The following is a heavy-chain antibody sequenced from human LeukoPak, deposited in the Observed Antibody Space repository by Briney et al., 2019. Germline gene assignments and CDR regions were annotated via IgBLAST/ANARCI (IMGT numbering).Heavy chain of an antibody. CDR2: TSGSGGST. CDR3: AKRRASNHDAFDI. V-gene: IGHV3-23*01. D-gene: IGHD1-14*01. J-gene: IGHJ3*02. Sequence: PGGSLRLSCAASGFTFSSYAMSWVRQAPGKGLEWVSATSGSGGSTYYADSVKGRFTISRDNSKNTLYLQMNSLRAEDTAVYYCAKRRASNHDAFDIWGQGTMVTVSS. CDR1: GFTFSSYA.